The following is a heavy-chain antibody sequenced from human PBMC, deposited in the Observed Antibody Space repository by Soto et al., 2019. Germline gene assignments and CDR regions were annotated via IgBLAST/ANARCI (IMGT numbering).Heavy chain of an antibody. CDR1: GYTFTSYA. D-gene: IGHD2-2*01. J-gene: IGHJ4*02. V-gene: IGHV1-3*01. CDR2: INAGNGNT. Sequence: EASVKLSCKACGYTFTSYAMHWVRQAPKQRLEWMGWINAGNGNTKYSQKFQGRVTITRDTSASTAYMELSSLRSEDTAVYYCARGYCSTTSCNHPIDHWGQGTQVTVSS. CDR3: ARGYCSTTSCNHPIDH.